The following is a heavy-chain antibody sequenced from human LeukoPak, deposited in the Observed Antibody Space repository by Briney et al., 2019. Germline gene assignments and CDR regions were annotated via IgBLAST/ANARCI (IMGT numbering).Heavy chain of an antibody. J-gene: IGHJ3*02. V-gene: IGHV1-69*13. CDR1: GGTFSSYA. Sequence: SVKVSCKASGGTFSSYAISWVRQAPGQGLEWMGGIIPIFGTANYAQKFQGRVTITADESTSTAYMELSSLRSEDTAVYYCARDYNGDDAFDIWGQGTMVTVSS. CDR2: IIPIFGTA. D-gene: IGHD4-17*01. CDR3: ARDYNGDDAFDI.